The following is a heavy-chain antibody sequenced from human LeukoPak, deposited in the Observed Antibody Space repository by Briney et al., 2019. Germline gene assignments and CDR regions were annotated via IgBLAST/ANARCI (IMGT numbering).Heavy chain of an antibody. Sequence: PSETLSLTCTVSGGSISSYYCSWIRQPPGKGLEWIGYIYYTGSTSYNPSLKSRVTISVDTSKNQFSLKLSPVTAADTAVYYCARGIAVADLLFDYWGQGTLVTVSS. CDR2: IYYTGST. CDR3: ARGIAVADLLFDY. CDR1: GGSISSYY. V-gene: IGHV4-59*01. J-gene: IGHJ4*02. D-gene: IGHD6-19*01.